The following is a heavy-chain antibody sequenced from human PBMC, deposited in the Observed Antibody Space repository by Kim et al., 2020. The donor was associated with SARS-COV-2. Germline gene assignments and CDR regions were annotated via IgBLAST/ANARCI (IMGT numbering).Heavy chain of an antibody. CDR1: GFTFSSYG. CDR3: AKGDIVVVPAAMEGGFDY. J-gene: IGHJ4*02. V-gene: IGHV3-30*18. CDR2: ISYDGSNK. D-gene: IGHD2-2*01. Sequence: GGSLRLSCAASGFTFSSYGMHWVRQAPGKGLEWVAVISYDGSNKYYADSVKGRFTISRDNSKNTLYLQMNSLRAEDTAVYYCAKGDIVVVPAAMEGGFDYWGQGTLVTVSS.